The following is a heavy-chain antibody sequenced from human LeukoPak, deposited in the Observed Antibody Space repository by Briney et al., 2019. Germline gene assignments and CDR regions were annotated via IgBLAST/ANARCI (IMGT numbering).Heavy chain of an antibody. CDR2: IYTSGST. D-gene: IGHD3-10*01. CDR3: ARDTYYSGYYYYYMDV. J-gene: IGHJ6*03. CDR1: GVSISSYY. V-gene: IGHV4-4*07. Sequence: SSETLSLTCTVSGVSISSYYWSWIRQPAGKGLEWIGRIYTSGSTNYNLSLKSRVTMSVDTSKNQFSLKLTSVTAADTAVYYCARDTYYSGYYYYYMDVWGKGTTVTVSS.